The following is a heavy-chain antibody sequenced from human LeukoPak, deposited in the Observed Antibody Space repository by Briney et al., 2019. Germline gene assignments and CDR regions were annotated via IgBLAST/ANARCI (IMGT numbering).Heavy chain of an antibody. CDR3: ARVRSGTYYAFDY. J-gene: IGHJ4*02. CDR2: ISYDGSNK. D-gene: IGHD1-26*01. V-gene: IGHV3-30-3*01. Sequence: PGRSLRLSCAASGFTFSSYAMHWVRQAPGKGLEWVAVISYDGSNKYYADSVKGRFTISRDNAKNSLYLQMNNLRAEDTAVYYCARVRSGTYYAFDYWGQGTLVTVSS. CDR1: GFTFSSYA.